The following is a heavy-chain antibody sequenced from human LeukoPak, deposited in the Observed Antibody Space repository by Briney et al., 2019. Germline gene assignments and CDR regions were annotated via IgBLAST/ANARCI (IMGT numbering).Heavy chain of an antibody. CDR1: GGTVTDYG. J-gene: IGHJ4*02. CDR3: ARDDCTDGSCYTDY. Sequence: SVTVSCKASGGTVTDYGISWVRQAPRQGLEWMGGIVPQFGTSHYAQKFQGRLTITADEATNTLYMELSSLRLEDTGVYYCARDDCTDGSCYTDYWGQGTLVTVSS. CDR2: IVPQFGTS. V-gene: IGHV1-69*13. D-gene: IGHD3-22*01.